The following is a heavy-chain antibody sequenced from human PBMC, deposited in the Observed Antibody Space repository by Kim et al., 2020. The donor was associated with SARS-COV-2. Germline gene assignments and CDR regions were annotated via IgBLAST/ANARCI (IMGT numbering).Heavy chain of an antibody. J-gene: IGHJ4*02. V-gene: IGHV3-23*01. CDR1: GFTFSTYA. D-gene: IGHD1-26*01. CDR3: AKGWRVGATYFDS. CDR2: ISNGGDIT. Sequence: GGSLRLSCAASGFTFSTYAMNWVHQAPMKGLEWVSDISNGGDITHYADSVKGRFTISRDNSKNTLYLQMNSLTAEDTAVYYCAKGWRVGATYFDSWGQGT.